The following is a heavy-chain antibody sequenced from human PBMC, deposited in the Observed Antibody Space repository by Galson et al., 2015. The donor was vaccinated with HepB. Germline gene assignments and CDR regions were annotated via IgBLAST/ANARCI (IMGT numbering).Heavy chain of an antibody. J-gene: IGHJ6*03. CDR1: GFTFSSYS. V-gene: IGHV3-48*01. CDR3: ASCSTTSCQYSYYYMDV. Sequence: SLRLSCAASGFTFSSYSMNWVRQAPGKGLEWVSYISASRSMIYYADSVKGRFTISRDNAKNSLYLQMNNLRPEDTAVYYCASCSTTSCQYSYYYMDVWGKGTTVTVSS. D-gene: IGHD2-2*01. CDR2: ISASRSMI.